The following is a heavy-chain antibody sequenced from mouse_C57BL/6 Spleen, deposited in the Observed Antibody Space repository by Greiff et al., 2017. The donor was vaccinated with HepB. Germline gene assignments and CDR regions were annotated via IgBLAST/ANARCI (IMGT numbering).Heavy chain of an antibody. CDR2: INPNNGGT. D-gene: IGHD1-1*02. Sequence: EVQLQQSGPELVKPGASVKISCKASGYTFTDYYMNWVKQSHGKSLEWIGDINPNNGGTSYNQKFKGKATLTVDKSSSTAYMELRSLTSEDSAVYYCARSGVGYFDYWGQGTTLTVSS. CDR1: GYTFTDYY. J-gene: IGHJ2*01. V-gene: IGHV1-26*01. CDR3: ARSGVGYFDY.